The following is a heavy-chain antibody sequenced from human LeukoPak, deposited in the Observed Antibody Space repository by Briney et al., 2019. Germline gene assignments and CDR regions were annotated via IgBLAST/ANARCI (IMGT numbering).Heavy chain of an antibody. D-gene: IGHD6-19*01. J-gene: IGHJ4*02. CDR3: ARDGYSSFDF. V-gene: IGHV3-48*02. CDR1: GFSFSGYS. Sequence: GGSLRLSCAASGFSFSGYSMNWVRQTPGEGLEWVSYISSGSSAIHYADSVKGRFTISRDNAKNSLYLQMNSLRDEDTAVYYCARDGYSSFDFWGQGTLVTVSS. CDR2: ISSGSSAI.